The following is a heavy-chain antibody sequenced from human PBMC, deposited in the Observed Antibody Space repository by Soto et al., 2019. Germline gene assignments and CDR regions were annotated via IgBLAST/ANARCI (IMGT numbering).Heavy chain of an antibody. D-gene: IGHD3-3*01. CDR1: GGTFSSYT. J-gene: IGHJ3*02. CDR2: IIPILGIA. CDR3: AIRFLAWFSSGSGNAFAI. V-gene: IGHV1-69*02. Sequence: QVQLVQSGAEVKKPGSSVKVSCPASGGTFSSYTISWVRQAPGQGLEWMGRIIPILGIANYAQKFQGRVTITADKTTSTAYMELSSLRSEDTAVYYCAIRFLAWFSSGSGNAFAIWGQGTMVTVS.